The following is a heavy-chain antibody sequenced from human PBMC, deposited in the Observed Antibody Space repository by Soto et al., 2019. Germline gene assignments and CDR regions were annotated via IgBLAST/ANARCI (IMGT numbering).Heavy chain of an antibody. D-gene: IGHD5-12*01. CDR2: ISSSGSTI. CDR3: ARTDIVATSTLFDY. J-gene: IGHJ4*02. V-gene: IGHV3-11*01. CDR1: GFTFSDYY. Sequence: GGSLRLSCAASGFTFSDYYMSWIRQAPGKGLEWVSYISSSGSTIYYADSVKGRFTISRDNAKNSLYLQMNSLRAEDTAVYYCARTDIVATSTLFDYRGQGTLVTVSS.